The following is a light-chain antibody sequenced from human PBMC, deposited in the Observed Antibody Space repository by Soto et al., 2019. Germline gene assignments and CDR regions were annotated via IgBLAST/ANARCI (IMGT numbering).Light chain of an antibody. CDR2: DTS. J-gene: IGLJ1*01. Sequence: QSVLSQPPSASGTPGQTVTVSCSGTYSNIGINDVHWYRQLSGTAPQILIYDTSQRATGVPDRFSGSRSGTSASLVISGLQTEDEADYHCAAWDDSLNGHVFGTGTKLTVL. V-gene: IGLV1-44*01. CDR1: YSNIGIND. CDR3: AAWDDSLNGHV.